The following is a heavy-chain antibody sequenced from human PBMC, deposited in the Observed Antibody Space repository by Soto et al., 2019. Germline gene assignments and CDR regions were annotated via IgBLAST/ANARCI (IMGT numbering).Heavy chain of an antibody. CDR1: GYSISSGYY. V-gene: IGHV4-38-2*02. CDR2: IYHSGST. CDR3: ARDSRYSYGAGREYYFDY. D-gene: IGHD5-18*01. Sequence: SETLSLTCAASGYSISSGYYRGWIRQPPGKGLEWIGSIYHSGSTYYNPSLKSRVTISVDTSKNQFSLKLRPVTAADTAVYYCARDSRYSYGAGREYYFDYWGQGTLVTVSS. J-gene: IGHJ4*02.